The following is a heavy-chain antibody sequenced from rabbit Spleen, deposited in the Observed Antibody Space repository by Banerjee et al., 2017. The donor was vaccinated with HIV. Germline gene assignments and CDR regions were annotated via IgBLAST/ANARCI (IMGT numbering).Heavy chain of an antibody. J-gene: IGHJ6*01. Sequence: QEQLVESGGGLVQPEGSLTLTCKASGFDFSRDAMCWVRQAPGKGLEWIACINGGSSGGTYYASWAKGRFTISKTSSTTVTLQMTSLTAADTATYFCTRGGKLYYRYADATHAADGMDLWGPGTLVTVS. CDR3: TRGGKLYYRYADATHAADGMDL. D-gene: IGHD6-1*01. CDR2: INGGSSGGT. V-gene: IGHV1S45*01. CDR1: GFDFSRDA.